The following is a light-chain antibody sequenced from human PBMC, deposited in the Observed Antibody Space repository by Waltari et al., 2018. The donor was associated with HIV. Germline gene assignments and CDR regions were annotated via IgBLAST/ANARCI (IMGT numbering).Light chain of an antibody. V-gene: IGLV2-8*01. J-gene: IGLJ2*01. CDR3: TSYAGNNVV. Sequence: QSALTQPPSPSGSPGQSVTISCTGTLSAVGPYNYFSCYLQCPGKAPKLMISEVSKRPSGVPDRFSGSKSGNTASLTVSGLQAEDEADYNCTSYAGNNVVFGGETKMTVL. CDR2: EVS. CDR1: LSAVGPYNY.